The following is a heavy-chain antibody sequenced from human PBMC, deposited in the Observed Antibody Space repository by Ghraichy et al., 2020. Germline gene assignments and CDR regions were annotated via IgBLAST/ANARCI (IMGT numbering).Heavy chain of an antibody. V-gene: IGHV1-2*02. J-gene: IGHJ4*02. CDR3: AMEREKWLVQYYFHY. D-gene: IGHD6-19*01. CDR2: INPNSGGT. Sequence: ASVKVSCKASGYTFTAYYMHWVRQAPGQGLEWMGWINPNSGGTNYAQKFQGRVTVTRDTSISTAYMELSRLRSDDTAVYYCAMEREKWLVQYYFHYWGQGTLVTVSS. CDR1: GYTFTAYY.